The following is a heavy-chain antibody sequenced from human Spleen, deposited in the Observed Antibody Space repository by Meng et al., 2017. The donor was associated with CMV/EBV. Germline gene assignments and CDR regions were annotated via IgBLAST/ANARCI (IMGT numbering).Heavy chain of an antibody. J-gene: IGHJ4*02. CDR2: IKSKIDDETT. V-gene: IGHV3-15*01. CDR1: GFDFSDAW. CDR3: TTTVASTR. Sequence: LCCVTSGFDFSDAWMTWVRQAPGKGLEWVGRIKSKIDDETTDFATPVRGRFTISRDDSKNTVYLQMATLKTEDTAVYYCTTTVASTRWGQGTLVTVSS. D-gene: IGHD6-19*01.